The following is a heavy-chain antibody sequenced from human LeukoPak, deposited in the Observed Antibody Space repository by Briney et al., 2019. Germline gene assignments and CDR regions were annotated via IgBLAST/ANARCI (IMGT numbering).Heavy chain of an antibody. CDR2: MNPNSGNT. CDR1: GYTFTSYD. V-gene: IGHV1-8*01. CDR3: ARVHRYSSSWYFDY. Sequence: ASVKVSCKASGYTFTSYDINWVRQATGQGLEWMGWMNPNSGNTGYAQKFQGRVTMTRNTSISTAYMELSSLRSEDTAVYYCARVHRYSSSWYFDYWGQGTLVTVPS. J-gene: IGHJ4*02. D-gene: IGHD6-13*01.